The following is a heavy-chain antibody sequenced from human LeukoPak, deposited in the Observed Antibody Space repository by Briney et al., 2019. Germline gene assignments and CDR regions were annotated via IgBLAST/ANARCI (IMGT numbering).Heavy chain of an antibody. J-gene: IGHJ4*02. CDR3: ARDRSGTTDY. V-gene: IGHV1-24*01. D-gene: IGHD2/OR15-2a*01. CDR1: GYALINLS. Sequence: ASVKLSCKVFGYALINLSMHWVRQVPGKGLEWMCGFHPGNGETIYAQYFKGRVTMTGDTSTDTAYMELRSLRADDTAVYYCARDRSGTTDYWGQGTLVTGSS. CDR2: FHPGNGET.